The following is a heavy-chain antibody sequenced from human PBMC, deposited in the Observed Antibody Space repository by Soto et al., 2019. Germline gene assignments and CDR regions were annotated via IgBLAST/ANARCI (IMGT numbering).Heavy chain of an antibody. CDR3: AREGAAAGTGYYYGMDV. D-gene: IGHD6-13*01. J-gene: IGHJ6*02. CDR2: INPSGGST. Sequence: ASGKVSLKAFGYTFTSYYMHWVRQAPGQGLEWMGIINPSGGSTSYAQKFQGRVTMTRDTSTSTVYMELSSLRSEDTAVYYCAREGAAAGTGYYYGMDVWGQGTTVT. V-gene: IGHV1-46*01. CDR1: GYTFTSYY.